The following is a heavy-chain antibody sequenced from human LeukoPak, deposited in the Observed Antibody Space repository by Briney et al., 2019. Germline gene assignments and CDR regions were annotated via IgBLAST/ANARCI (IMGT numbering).Heavy chain of an antibody. J-gene: IGHJ4*02. CDR1: GGSISSYY. V-gene: IGHV4-4*07. Sequence: SETLSLTCTVSGGSISSYYWSWIRQPAGKGLEWIGHIYSSGTTNYNPSIKSRVTMSVDASKNQFSLRLTSVTAADTAVYYCARDQYYDILGYWGQGTLVTVSS. D-gene: IGHD3-9*01. CDR3: ARDQYYDILGY. CDR2: IYSSGTT.